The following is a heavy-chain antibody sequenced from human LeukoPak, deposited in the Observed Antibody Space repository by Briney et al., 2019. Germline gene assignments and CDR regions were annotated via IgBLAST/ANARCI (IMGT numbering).Heavy chain of an antibody. Sequence: ASETLSLTCAVYGGSFSGYYWSWIRQPPGKGLEWIGEINHSGSTNYNPSLKSRVTISVDTSKNQFSLKLSSVTAADTAVYYCASSPIVVVPAAQKRGYSTRGACGMDVWGQGTTVTASS. CDR3: ASSPIVVVPAAQKRGYSTRGACGMDV. J-gene: IGHJ6*02. D-gene: IGHD2-2*01. CDR1: GGSFSGYY. V-gene: IGHV4-34*01. CDR2: INHSGST.